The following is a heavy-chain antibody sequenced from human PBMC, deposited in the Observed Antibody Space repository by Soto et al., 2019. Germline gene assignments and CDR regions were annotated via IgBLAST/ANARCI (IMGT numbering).Heavy chain of an antibody. CDR1: GYTFTSYD. CDR2: INPSGGST. D-gene: IGHD5-18*01. Sequence: ASVKGSCKASGYTFTSYDMHWLLQAPGQGLEWMGIINPSGGSTSYAQKFQGRVTMTRDTSTSTVYMELSSLRSEDTAVYYCARAYPNRIQLWGRGWFDPWGQGTLVTVSS. CDR3: ARAYPNRIQLWGRGWFDP. J-gene: IGHJ5*02. V-gene: IGHV1-46*03.